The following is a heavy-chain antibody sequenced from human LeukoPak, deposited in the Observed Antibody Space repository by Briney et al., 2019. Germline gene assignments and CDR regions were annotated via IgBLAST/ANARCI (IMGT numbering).Heavy chain of an antibody. J-gene: IGHJ4*02. Sequence: GSLRLSCAASGFTVSSNYMSWVRQAPGKGLEWVSVIYSGGSTYYADSVKGRFTISRDNSKNTLYLQMNSLRAEDTAVYYCARDIGPGYSSGFNWGQGTLVTVSS. CDR2: IYSGGST. CDR1: GFTVSSNY. V-gene: IGHV3-53*01. D-gene: IGHD2-8*02. CDR3: ARDIGPGYSSGFN.